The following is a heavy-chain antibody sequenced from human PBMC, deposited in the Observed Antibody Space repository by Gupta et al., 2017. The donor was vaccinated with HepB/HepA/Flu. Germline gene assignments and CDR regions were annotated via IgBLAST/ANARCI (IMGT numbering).Heavy chain of an antibody. CDR1: GFTFSSYW. CDR3: ARDIAKSEKGAVAGSIGHYYYYYGMDV. V-gene: IGHV3-74*01. J-gene: IGHJ6*02. Sequence: EVQLVESGGGLVQPGGSLRLSCAASGFTFSSYWMHWVRQAPGKGLVWVSRINSDGSSTSYADSVKGRFTISRDNAKNTLYLQMNSLRAEDTAVSYCARDIAKSEKGAVAGSIGHYYYYYGMDVWGQGTTVTVSS. CDR2: INSDGSST. D-gene: IGHD6-19*01.